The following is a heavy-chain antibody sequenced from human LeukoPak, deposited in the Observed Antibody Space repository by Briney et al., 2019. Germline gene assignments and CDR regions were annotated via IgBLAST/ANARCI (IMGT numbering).Heavy chain of an antibody. J-gene: IGHJ4*02. D-gene: IGHD4-11*01. Sequence: LETLSLTCTVSGGSITNTNYYWAWIRQPPGEGLEWIGSVYRSAITYYTPSLKSRVSIAVDTSKNHFSLKVTSVTAADTAVYYCAREWQYQFDYWGQGSLVTISS. CDR2: VYRSAIT. CDR3: AREWQYQFDY. CDR1: GGSITNTNYY. V-gene: IGHV4-39*07.